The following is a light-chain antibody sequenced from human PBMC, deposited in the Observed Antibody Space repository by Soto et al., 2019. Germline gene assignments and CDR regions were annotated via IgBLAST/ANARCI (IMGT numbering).Light chain of an antibody. CDR2: DAS. CDR1: QSVGSY. Sequence: EIVLTQSPATLSLSPGERAALSCRASQSVGSYLAWYQQKPGQAPRLLIYDASNRATGIPARFSGSGSGTDITLTISSLEPEDFAVYYCQHRANWPLTFGGGTTVEIK. CDR3: QHRANWPLT. V-gene: IGKV3-11*01. J-gene: IGKJ4*01.